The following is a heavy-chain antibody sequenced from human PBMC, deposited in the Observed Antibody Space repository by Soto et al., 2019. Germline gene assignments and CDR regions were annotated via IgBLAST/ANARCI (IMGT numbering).Heavy chain of an antibody. CDR2: IYYSGST. J-gene: IGHJ6*02. V-gene: IGHV4-61*01. D-gene: IGHD4-17*01. CDR3: ARERCGDSHYYYGMDV. CDR1: GGSVSSGSYY. Sequence: SETLSLTCTVSGGSVSSGSYYWSWIRQPPGKGLEWIGYIYYSGSTNFNPSLKSRATISVDTSKNQFSLKLSSVTAADTDVYYCARERCGDSHYYYGMDVWGQGTTVTVSS.